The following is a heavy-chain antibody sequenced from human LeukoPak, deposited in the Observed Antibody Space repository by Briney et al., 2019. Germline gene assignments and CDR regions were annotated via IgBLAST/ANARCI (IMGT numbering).Heavy chain of an antibody. Sequence: GGSLRLSCAASGFNFGGYGMHWVRQAPGKGLEWVAFIRYDGSNKYYADSVKGRFTISRDNSKNTVYLQMNSLRAEDTAVYCCARRAGGYSHPHDYWGQGTLVTVSS. CDR1: GFNFGGYG. CDR3: ARRAGGYSHPHDY. V-gene: IGHV3-30*02. J-gene: IGHJ4*02. D-gene: IGHD4-23*01. CDR2: IRYDGSNK.